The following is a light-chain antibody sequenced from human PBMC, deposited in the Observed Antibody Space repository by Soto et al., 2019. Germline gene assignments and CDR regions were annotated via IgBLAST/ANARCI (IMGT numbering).Light chain of an antibody. CDR3: ISYTISSTPVV. CDR2: DVS. Sequence: QSALTQPASVSGSPGQSITISCTGTSSDVGGYNYVSLYQQHPGKAHKLMIYDVSNRPSGVSNRFSGSKSVNTGSLTISLLQAEDEADYYCISYTISSTPVVFGGGTALTVL. CDR1: SSDVGGYNY. V-gene: IGLV2-14*01. J-gene: IGLJ2*01.